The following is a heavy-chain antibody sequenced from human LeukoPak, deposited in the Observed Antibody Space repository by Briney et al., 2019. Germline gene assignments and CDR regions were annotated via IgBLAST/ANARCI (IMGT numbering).Heavy chain of an antibody. CDR1: GGTFSSYA. D-gene: IGHD3-22*01. CDR2: IIPIFGTA. Sequence: SVKVSCKASGGTFSSYAISWVRQAPGQGLEWMGRIIPIFGTANYAQKFQGRVTITTDESTSTAYMELSSLRSEDTAVYYCAREPIYDSRGYTSPRFDYWGQGTPVTVSS. J-gene: IGHJ4*02. CDR3: AREPIYDSRGYTSPRFDY. V-gene: IGHV1-69*05.